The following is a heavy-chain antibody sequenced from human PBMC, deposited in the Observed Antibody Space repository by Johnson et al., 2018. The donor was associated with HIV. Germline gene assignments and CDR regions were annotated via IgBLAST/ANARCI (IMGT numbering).Heavy chain of an antibody. J-gene: IGHJ3*01. CDR3: ARAHLIFPKNAFDF. D-gene: IGHD3-3*02. V-gene: IGHV3-7*01. CDR2: INVDGSQM. Sequence: VQLVESGGGLVKPGVSLRLSCAASGFTFSDYYMSWIRQAPGKGLEWVANINVDGSQMYYLDSVQGRFTISRDNVNNSVFLLLNNLRVEDTAVYFCARAHLIFPKNAFDFWGQGTMVTVSS. CDR1: GFTFSDYY.